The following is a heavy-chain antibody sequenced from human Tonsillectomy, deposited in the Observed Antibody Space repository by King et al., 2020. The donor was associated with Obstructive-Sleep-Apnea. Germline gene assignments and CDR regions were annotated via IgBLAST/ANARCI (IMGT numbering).Heavy chain of an antibody. D-gene: IGHD3-10*01. CDR3: ARTMGVEGDFDY. Sequence: VQLVESGGGLVQPGGSLRLSCVVSGFTFSGYWMSWVRQAPGTGLEWVANIKQDGSEKYYVDSVKGRFTISRDDAKNSLYLQMTSLRAEDTAVYYCARTMGVEGDFDYWGQGTLVTVSS. CDR2: IKQDGSEK. J-gene: IGHJ4*02. V-gene: IGHV3-7*01. CDR1: GFTFSGYW.